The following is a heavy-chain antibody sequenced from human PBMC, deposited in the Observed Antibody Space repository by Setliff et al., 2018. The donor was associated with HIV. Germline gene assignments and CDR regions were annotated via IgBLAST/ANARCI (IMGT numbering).Heavy chain of an antibody. Sequence: ASVKVSCKTSGDTFTSYDINWVRQAAGHGLEWMGGISTNNGETNYAQKLQGRVSMTRNTSISTAYMELSSLRSEDTAVYYCARVGSYWTQFDYWGQGTLVTAPQ. CDR3: ARVGSYWTQFDY. V-gene: IGHV1-8*02. J-gene: IGHJ4*01. CDR2: ISTNNGET. D-gene: IGHD2-15*01. CDR1: GDTFTSYD.